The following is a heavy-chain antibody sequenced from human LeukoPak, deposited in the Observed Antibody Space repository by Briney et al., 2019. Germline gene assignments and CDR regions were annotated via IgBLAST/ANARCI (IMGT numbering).Heavy chain of an antibody. Sequence: SETLSLTCTVSGGSISSYYWSWIRQPPGKGLEWIGYIYYSGSTNYNPSLKSRVTISVGTSKNQFSLKLSSVTAADTAVYYCARSVAGLFDYWGQGTLVTVSS. CDR2: IYYSGST. V-gene: IGHV4-59*08. CDR1: GGSISSYY. CDR3: ARSVAGLFDY. D-gene: IGHD6-19*01. J-gene: IGHJ4*02.